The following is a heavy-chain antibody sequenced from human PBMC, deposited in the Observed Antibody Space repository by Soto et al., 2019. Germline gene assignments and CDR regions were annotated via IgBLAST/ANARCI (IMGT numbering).Heavy chain of an antibody. V-gene: IGHV4-31*03. CDR3: ARVGGATVFGDY. J-gene: IGHJ4*02. Sequence: QVQLQESGPGRVKPSQTLSLTCTVSGGSISSGGYYWSGIRQHPGKGLEWIGYIYYSGSTYYNPSLKSRVTISVDTSKNQFSLKLSSVTAADTAVYYCARVGGATVFGDYWGQGTLVTVSS. CDR2: IYYSGST. D-gene: IGHD1-26*01. CDR1: GGSISSGGYY.